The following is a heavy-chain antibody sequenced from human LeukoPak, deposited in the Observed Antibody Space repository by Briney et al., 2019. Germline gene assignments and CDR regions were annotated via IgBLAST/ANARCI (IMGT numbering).Heavy chain of an antibody. CDR1: GGSISSLIYY. CDR3: ARDGPIK. D-gene: IGHD5-24*01. Sequence: PSETLSLTCTVSGGSISSLIYYWGWISRPPGKGLEWIGSIHYSGSTYYSPSLKSRVTISVDTSRNQFSLKLTSVTAADTAVYYCARDGPIKWGQGILVTVSS. J-gene: IGHJ4*02. V-gene: IGHV4-39*07. CDR2: IHYSGST.